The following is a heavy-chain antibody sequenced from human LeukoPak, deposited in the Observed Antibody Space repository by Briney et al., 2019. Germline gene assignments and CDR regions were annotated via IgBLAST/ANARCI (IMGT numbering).Heavy chain of an antibody. CDR1: GFTFSKYD. CDR3: EKELDSSGYFDY. D-gene: IGHD3-22*01. J-gene: IGHJ4*02. CDR2: ISGSGGST. V-gene: IGHV3-23*01. Sequence: PGVSLRLSCAASGFTFSKYDMSWVRQAPGKGLEWVSGISGSGGSTYHADSVKGRFTISRDNSKDTSYLQMNSQRAEETAVYYCEKELDSSGYFDYWGQGTLVTVSS.